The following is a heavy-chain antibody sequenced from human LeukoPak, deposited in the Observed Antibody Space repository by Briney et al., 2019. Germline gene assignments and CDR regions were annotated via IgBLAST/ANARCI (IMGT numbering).Heavy chain of an antibody. D-gene: IGHD3-22*01. J-gene: IGHJ3*02. Sequence: ASVKVSCKASGYTFTSYYMHWVRQAPGQGLGWMGIINPSGGSTSYAQKFQGRVTMTRDTSTSTVYMELSSLRSEDTAVYYCARAAGYDSSGHDAFDIWGQGTMVTVSS. V-gene: IGHV1-46*01. CDR2: INPSGGST. CDR3: ARAAGYDSSGHDAFDI. CDR1: GYTFTSYY.